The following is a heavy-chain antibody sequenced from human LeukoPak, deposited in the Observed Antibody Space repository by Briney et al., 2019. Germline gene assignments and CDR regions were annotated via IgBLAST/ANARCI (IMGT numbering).Heavy chain of an antibody. V-gene: IGHV3-21*01. CDR3: ARGSSSTSCYTSDY. CDR2: ISSSSSYI. J-gene: IGHJ4*02. D-gene: IGHD2-2*02. CDR1: GFTFSSYS. Sequence: GGSLRLSCAASGFTFSSYSMNWVRQAPGKGLEWVSSISSSSSYIYYADSVKGRFTISRDNAKNSLYLQMNSLRAEDTAVYYCARGSSSTSCYTSDYWGQGTLVTVSS.